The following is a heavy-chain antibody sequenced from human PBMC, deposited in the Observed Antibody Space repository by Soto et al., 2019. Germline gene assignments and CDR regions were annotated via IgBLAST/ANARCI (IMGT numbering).Heavy chain of an antibody. CDR3: ALVCARGGGSFDY. V-gene: IGHV1-69*06. CDR1: GGTFSSYA. D-gene: IGHD3-16*01. J-gene: IGHJ4*02. Sequence: QVQLVQSGAEVKKPGSSVKVSCKASGGTFSSYAISWVRQAPGQGLEWMGGIIPIFGTANYAQKFQGRVKITGSKSTAQAAGERRSLRSGDQAVYYFALVCARGGGSFDYWGQGTLVTVSS. CDR2: IIPIFGTA.